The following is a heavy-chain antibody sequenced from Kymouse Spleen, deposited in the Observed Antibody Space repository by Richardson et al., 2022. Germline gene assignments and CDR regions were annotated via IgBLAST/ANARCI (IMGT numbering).Heavy chain of an antibody. CDR3: ARESVTGTTNYYGMDV. J-gene: IGHJ6*02. V-gene: IGHV3-33*01. CDR2: IWYDGSNK. D-gene: IGHD1-7*01. CDR1: GFTFSSYG. Sequence: QVQLVESGGGVVQPGRSLRLSCAASGFTFSSYGMHWVRQAPGKGLEWVAVIWYDGSNKYYADSVKGRFTISRDNSKNTLYLQMNSLRAEDTAVYYCARESVTGTTNYYGMDVWGQGTTVTVSS.